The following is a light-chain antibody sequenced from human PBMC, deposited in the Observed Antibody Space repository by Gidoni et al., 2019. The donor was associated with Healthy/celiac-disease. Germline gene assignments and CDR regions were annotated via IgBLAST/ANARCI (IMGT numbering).Light chain of an antibody. CDR2: WAS. CDR3: QQYYSTPCS. CDR1: QSVLYSSNHKNY. J-gene: IGKJ2*04. Sequence: DIVMTQSPDSLAVSLGERATINCKSSQSVLYSSNHKNYLAWYQQKPGQPPKLHIYWASTRESGVPDRFSGSGSGTDFTLTISSLQAEDVAVYYCQQYYSTPCSFGQGTKLEIK. V-gene: IGKV4-1*01.